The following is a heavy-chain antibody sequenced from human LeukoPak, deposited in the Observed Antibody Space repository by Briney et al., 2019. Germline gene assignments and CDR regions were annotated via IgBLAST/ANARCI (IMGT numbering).Heavy chain of an antibody. CDR3: ARDAEVVPAASNWFDP. J-gene: IGHJ5*02. D-gene: IGHD2-2*01. CDR1: GYSISSGYY. CDR2: IYHSGST. V-gene: IGHV4-38-2*02. Sequence: SETLSLTCTVSGYSISSGYYWGWIRQPPGKGLEWIGSIYHSGSTYYNPSLKSRVTISVDTSKNQFSLKLSSVTAADTAVYYCARDAEVVPAASNWFDPWGQGTLVTVSS.